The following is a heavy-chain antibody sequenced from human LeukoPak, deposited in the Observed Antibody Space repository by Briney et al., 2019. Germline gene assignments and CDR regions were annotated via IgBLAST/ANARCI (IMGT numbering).Heavy chain of an antibody. D-gene: IGHD1-26*01. Sequence: PGASVKVSCKVSGYTLTELSMHWVRQAPGKGLEWMGGFDPEDGETVYAQKFQGRVTMTEDTSTDTAYMELNSLRSDDTAVYYCARDGESPRWMVGARSIDYWGQGTLVTVSS. CDR2: FDPEDGET. J-gene: IGHJ4*02. CDR3: ARDGESPRWMVGARSIDY. CDR1: GYTLTELS. V-gene: IGHV1-24*01.